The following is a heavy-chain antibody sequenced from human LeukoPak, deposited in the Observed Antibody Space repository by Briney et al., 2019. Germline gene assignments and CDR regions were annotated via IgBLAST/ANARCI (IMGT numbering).Heavy chain of an antibody. CDR3: GRDGGAAAEAHFYY. CDR1: GFTFSSYA. D-gene: IGHD6-13*01. J-gene: IGHJ4*02. CDR2: ISYDGSNK. Sequence: GGSLRLSCAASGFTFSSYAMHWVRQAPGKGLEWVAVISYDGSNKYYADSVKGRFTISRDNSKNTLYLQMNSLRAGDTAVYYCGRDGGAAAEAHFYYWGQGTLVTVSS. V-gene: IGHV3-30-3*01.